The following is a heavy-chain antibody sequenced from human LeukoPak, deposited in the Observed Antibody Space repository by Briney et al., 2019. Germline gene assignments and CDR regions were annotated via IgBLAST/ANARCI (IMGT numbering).Heavy chain of an antibody. CDR1: GGSVSSDGYY. D-gene: IGHD4-23*01. V-gene: IGHV4-31*03. J-gene: IGHJ5*02. Sequence: PSQTLSLTCTVSGGSVSSDGYYWSWIRQHPGKGLEWIGSIYYSGSSYYSPSLKSRMNISIDTSRIQFSLRLSSITAADTAVHYCAREVSVGTHNWFDPWGQGTLVTVCS. CDR3: AREVSVGTHNWFDP. CDR2: IYYSGSS.